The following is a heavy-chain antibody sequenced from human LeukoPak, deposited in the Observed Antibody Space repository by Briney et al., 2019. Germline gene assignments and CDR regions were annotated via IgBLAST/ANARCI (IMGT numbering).Heavy chain of an antibody. D-gene: IGHD4-11*01. J-gene: IGHJ5*02. V-gene: IGHV3-23*01. CDR2: ISGSGGST. CDR1: GFTFSSYA. CDR3: AKDNYGYSNYGGNGFDP. Sequence: PGGSLRLSCAASGFTFSSYAMSWVRQAPGKGLEWVSAISGSGGSTYYADSVKGRFTISRDNSKNTLYLQMNSLRAEDTAVYYCAKDNYGYSNYGGNGFDPWGQGTLVTVSS.